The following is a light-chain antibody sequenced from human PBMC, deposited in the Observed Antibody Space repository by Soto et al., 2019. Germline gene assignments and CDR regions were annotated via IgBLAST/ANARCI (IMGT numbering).Light chain of an antibody. Sequence: QSALTQPRSVSGSPGQSVTISCTGTSSDVGGYTYVSWYQQHPGKAPKLMLYDVTKRPSGVPDRFSGSKSGNTASLTISGLHADDEAHYYCFSYAGSYTVVLGGWTKLTVL. CDR3: FSYAGSYTVV. J-gene: IGLJ2*01. V-gene: IGLV2-11*01. CDR2: DVT. CDR1: SSDVGGYTY.